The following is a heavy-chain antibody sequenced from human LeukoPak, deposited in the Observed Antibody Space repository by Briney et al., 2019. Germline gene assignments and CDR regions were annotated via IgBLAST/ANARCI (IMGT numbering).Heavy chain of an antibody. CDR3: ARDRNQLLFYYYYYMDV. CDR2: IKQDGSEK. V-gene: IGHV3-7*01. Sequence: GGSLRLSCAASGFTFSSYWMSWVRQAPGKGLEGVANIKQDGSEKYYVDSVKGRFTISRDNAKNSLYLQMNSLRAEDTAVYYCARDRNQLLFYYYYYMDVWGKGTTVTVSS. J-gene: IGHJ6*03. D-gene: IGHD2-2*01. CDR1: GFTFSSYW.